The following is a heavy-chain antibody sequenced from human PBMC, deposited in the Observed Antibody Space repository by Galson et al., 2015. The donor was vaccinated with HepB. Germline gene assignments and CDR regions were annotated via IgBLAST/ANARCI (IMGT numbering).Heavy chain of an antibody. V-gene: IGHV1-46*01. D-gene: IGHD2-15*01. Sequence: SVKVSCKASGYTLTNYHFHWVRQAPGQGPEWMGKIFAGGGSTRYAERFQGRVTLTWDSSTSTIYMEVSSLRSDDTAVYYCARETPDTYYFDYWGQGTLVTVSS. CDR3: ARETPDTYYFDY. CDR1: GYTLTNYH. J-gene: IGHJ4*02. CDR2: IFAGGGST.